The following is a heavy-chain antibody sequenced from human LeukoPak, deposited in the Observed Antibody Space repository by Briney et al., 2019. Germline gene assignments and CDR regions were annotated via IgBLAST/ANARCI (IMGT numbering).Heavy chain of an antibody. D-gene: IGHD6-19*01. CDR1: GFAFSDYY. Sequence: PGGSLRLSCAASGFAFSDYYMSWIRQAPGKGLEWVSYISSSGSTIYYADSVKGRFTISRDNAKNSLYLQMDSLRAEDTAVYYCARDEPKIAVGDPFDWGQGTLVTVSS. J-gene: IGHJ4*02. V-gene: IGHV3-11*01. CDR3: ARDEPKIAVGDPFD. CDR2: ISSSGSTI.